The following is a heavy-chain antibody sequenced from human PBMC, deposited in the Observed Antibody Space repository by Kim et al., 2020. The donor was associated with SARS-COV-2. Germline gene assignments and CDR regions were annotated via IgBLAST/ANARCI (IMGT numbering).Heavy chain of an antibody. Sequence: GGSLRLSCAASGFTFSSYSMNWVRQAPGKGLEGGSSISSSSSYIYYADSVKGRFTISRDNAKNSLYLQMNSLRAEDTAVYYCARETTRWYRTIDYYYYYGMDVWGQGTTVTVSS. D-gene: IGHD1-26*01. CDR2: ISSSSSYI. J-gene: IGHJ6*02. V-gene: IGHV3-21*01. CDR1: GFTFSSYS. CDR3: ARETTRWYRTIDYYYYYGMDV.